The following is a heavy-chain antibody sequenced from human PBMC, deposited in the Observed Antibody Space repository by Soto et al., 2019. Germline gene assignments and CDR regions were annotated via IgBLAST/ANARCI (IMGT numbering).Heavy chain of an antibody. CDR3: TRDASRDSSARGWLDP. V-gene: IGHV3-21*02. Sequence: EVQLVESGGGLVKPGGSLRLSCAASGFTFRSFTMNWVRQAPGKGLEWVSTISSNSAYIYYTDALRCRFTISRDNAKNSLHLQRNSLRAEDTAVYYGTRDASRDSSARGWLDPWSPGKRVKVSS. J-gene: IGHJ5*02. D-gene: IGHD6-13*01. CDR1: GFTFRSFT. CDR2: ISSNSAYI.